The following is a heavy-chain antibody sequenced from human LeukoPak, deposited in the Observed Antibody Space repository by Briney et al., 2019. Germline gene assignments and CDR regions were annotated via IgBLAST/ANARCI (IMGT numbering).Heavy chain of an antibody. J-gene: IGHJ4*02. CDR3: AASPDYYDSSGYSYYFDY. CDR1: GFTFTSSA. V-gene: IGHV1-58*01. CDR2: TVVGSGNT. Sequence: SVKVSCKASGFTFTSSAVQWVRQARGQHLEWIGWTVVGSGNTNYAQKFQERVTITRDMSTSTAYMELSSLRSEDTAVYYCAASPDYYDSSGYSYYFDYWGQGTLVTVSS. D-gene: IGHD3-22*01.